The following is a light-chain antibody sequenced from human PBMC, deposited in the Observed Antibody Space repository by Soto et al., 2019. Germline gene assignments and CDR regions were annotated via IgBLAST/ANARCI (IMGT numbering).Light chain of an antibody. V-gene: IGKV3-20*01. CDR2: DAS. CDR1: QSVRSNY. J-gene: IGKJ2*01. Sequence: EIVLTQSPGTLSLSPGETTTLSCRASQSVRSNYLAWYQQKPGQAPRLLIYDASSRATGIPDRFSGSGSDTDFTLTISRLEPEDFAVYYCQQYAGLPRTFGQGTKLEIK. CDR3: QQYAGLPRT.